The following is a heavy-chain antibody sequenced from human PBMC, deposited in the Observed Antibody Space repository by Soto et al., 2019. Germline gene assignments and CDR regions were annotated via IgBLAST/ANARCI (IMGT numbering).Heavy chain of an antibody. D-gene: IGHD3-16*01. CDR3: ARDRKGRLATEGQPVY. CDR1: GFTFSSYS. Sequence: GGSLRLSCAASGFTFSSYSMNWVRQAPGKGLEWVSSISSSSSYIYYAASVKGRFTISRDNAKNSLYLQMNSLRAEDTAVYYCARDRKGRLATEGQPVYWGQGTLVTVSS. V-gene: IGHV3-21*01. CDR2: ISSSSSYI. J-gene: IGHJ4*02.